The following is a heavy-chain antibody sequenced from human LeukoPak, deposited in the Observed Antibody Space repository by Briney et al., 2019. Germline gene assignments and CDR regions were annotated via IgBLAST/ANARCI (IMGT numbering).Heavy chain of an antibody. V-gene: IGHV4-59*01. J-gene: IGHJ5*02. CDR3: ARGRYCSSTSCRGFDP. CDR1: GGSFSRYY. D-gene: IGHD2-2*01. CDR2: IYYSGST. Sequence: SETLSLTCTVSGGSFSRYYWSWIRQPPGKGLEWIGYIYYSGSTNYNPSLKSRVTISVDTSKNQFSLKLSSVTAADTAVYYCARGRYCSSTSCRGFDPWGQGTLVTVSS.